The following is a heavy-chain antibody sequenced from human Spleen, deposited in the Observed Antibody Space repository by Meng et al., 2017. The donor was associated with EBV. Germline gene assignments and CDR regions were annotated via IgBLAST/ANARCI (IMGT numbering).Heavy chain of an antibody. CDR2: ISGSGDST. D-gene: IGHD5-18*01. J-gene: IGHJ5*02. CDR3: TRVWKWIEISIDL. V-gene: IGHV3-23*01. CDR1: EFPFSTYG. Sequence: GQLLESGGGRGRPGGSLRLSCAASEFPFSTYGMTWVRQAPGKGLEWVSVISGSGDSTYYADSVEGRFTISRDNSKNTLYLQMNSLRPEDTAVYYCTRVWKWIEISIDLWGQGTLVTVSS.